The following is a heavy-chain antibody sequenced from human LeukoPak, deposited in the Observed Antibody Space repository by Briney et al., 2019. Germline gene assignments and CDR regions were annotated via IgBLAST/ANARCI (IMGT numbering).Heavy chain of an antibody. CDR2: ISDNGGTT. CDR3: ARGASGWWDD. V-gene: IGHV3-23*01. Sequence: GGSLRLSCAASGFTFSSYAMSWVRQAPGKGLDWVSAISDNGGTTQYADSVKGRLTISRDNSKNTLYLQMNSLRAEDTALYHCARGASGWWDDWGQGTLVTVSS. CDR1: GFTFSSYA. D-gene: IGHD6-19*01. J-gene: IGHJ4*02.